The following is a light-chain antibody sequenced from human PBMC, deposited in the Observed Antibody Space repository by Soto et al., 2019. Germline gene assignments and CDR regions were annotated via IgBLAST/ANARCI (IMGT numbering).Light chain of an antibody. CDR2: GNS. CDR3: QSYDSSLSGWV. CDR1: SSNIGAGYD. J-gene: IGLJ3*02. V-gene: IGLV1-40*01. Sequence: QAVVTQPPSVSGAPGQRVTISCTGSSSNIGAGYDVPWYQQLPGTAPKLLIYGNSNRPSGVPDRFSGSKSGTSASLAITGLRAEDEADYYCQSYDSSLSGWVFGGGTKVTVL.